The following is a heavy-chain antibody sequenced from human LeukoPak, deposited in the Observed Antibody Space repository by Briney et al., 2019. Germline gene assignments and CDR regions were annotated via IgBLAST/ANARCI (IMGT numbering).Heavy chain of an antibody. CDR1: GFTFSSYG. CDR3: AKSPPPYCSSTSCYGGSWFDP. Sequence: GGSLRLSCAASGFTFSSYGMHWVRQAPGKGLEWVAVISYDGSNKYYADSVKGRFTISRDNSKNTLYLQMNSPRAEDTAVYYCAKSPPPYCSSTSCYGGSWFDPWGQGTLVTVSS. D-gene: IGHD2-2*01. CDR2: ISYDGSNK. J-gene: IGHJ5*02. V-gene: IGHV3-30*18.